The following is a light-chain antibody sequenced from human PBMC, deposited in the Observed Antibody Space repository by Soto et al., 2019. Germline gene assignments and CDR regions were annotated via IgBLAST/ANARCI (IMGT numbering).Light chain of an antibody. CDR3: QQYGSSRFT. J-gene: IGKJ3*01. Sequence: EIVLTQSPGTLSLSPGERATLSCRASQSITNSYLAWYQQKPGKAPRLLFYGASSRATGIPDRFSGSGSGTDFTLTISRLEPEDFAAYYCQQYGSSRFTFGPGTKVDVK. CDR1: QSITNSY. V-gene: IGKV3-20*01. CDR2: GAS.